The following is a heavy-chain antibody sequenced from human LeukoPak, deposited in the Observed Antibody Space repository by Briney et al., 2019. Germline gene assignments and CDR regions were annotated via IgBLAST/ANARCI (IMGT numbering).Heavy chain of an antibody. CDR1: RFTVTNSY. CDR3: ARGEGGSSYTYRAFDI. D-gene: IGHD5-18*01. Sequence: PGGSLRLSCAASRFTVTNSYMSWVRQAPGKGLEWVSVIYDGDNTNYPDSVKGRFTISRDNAKNSLYLQMNSLRDEDTALYYCARGEGGSSYTYRAFDIWGQGTMVTVSS. V-gene: IGHV3-66*01. CDR2: IYDGDNT. J-gene: IGHJ3*02.